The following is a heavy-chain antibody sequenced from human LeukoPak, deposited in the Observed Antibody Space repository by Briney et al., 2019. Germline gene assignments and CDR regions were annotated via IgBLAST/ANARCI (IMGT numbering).Heavy chain of an antibody. D-gene: IGHD3-22*01. CDR1: GDSITTYH. J-gene: IGHJ5*02. CDR2: IHHSGIS. V-gene: IGHV4-59*01. Sequence: SETLSLTCTVSGDSITTYHWSWIRQPPGEGLEYIGHIHHSGISISNPSLESRVSISVDTSKNQFPLKVSSVTAADTAVYYCARKFDYFDRSGYDYGDWFDPWGQGTLVTVSS. CDR3: ARKFDYFDRSGYDYGDWFDP.